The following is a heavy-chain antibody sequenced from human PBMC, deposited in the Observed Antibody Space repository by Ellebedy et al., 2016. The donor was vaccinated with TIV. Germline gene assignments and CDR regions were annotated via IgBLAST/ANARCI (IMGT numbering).Heavy chain of an antibody. J-gene: IGHJ3*02. CDR3: ARYFLDTAMVTRGDAFDI. V-gene: IGHV4-39*01. CDR2: IYYSGST. D-gene: IGHD5-18*01. Sequence: MPSETLSLTCTVSGGSISSSSYYWGWIRQPPGKGLEWIGSIYYSGSTYYNPSLKSRVTISVDTSKNQFSLKLSSVTAADTAVYYCARYFLDTAMVTRGDAFDIWGQGTMVTVSS. CDR1: GGSISSSSYY.